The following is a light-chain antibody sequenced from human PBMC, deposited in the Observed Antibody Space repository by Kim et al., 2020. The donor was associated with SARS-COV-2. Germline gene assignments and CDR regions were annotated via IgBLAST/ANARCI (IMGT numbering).Light chain of an antibody. J-gene: IGKJ4*01. Sequence: EIVLTQSPGTLSLSPEETATLSCRASQSITSYLAWYQHKPGQAPRLLIYGASRRATGIPDRFSGSGSGTDFTLRINRLEPEDFAVYYCQQYRDSPPVGNTFGGGTKVDIK. CDR1: QSITSY. CDR3: QQYRDSPPVGNT. CDR2: GAS. V-gene: IGKV3-20*01.